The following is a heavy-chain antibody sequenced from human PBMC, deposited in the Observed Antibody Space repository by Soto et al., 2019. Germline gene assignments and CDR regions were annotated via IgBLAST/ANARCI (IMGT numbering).Heavy chain of an antibody. CDR1: GFSLRTSGVG. V-gene: IGHV2-5*02. J-gene: IGHJ4*02. CDR2: IYWDDGK. Sequence: QITLKESGPTLVKPTQTLTLTCTFSGFSLRTSGVGVGWIRQPPGKALEWLALIYWDDGKRYSPSLKSRLTTTKATSKNQVVLRMTNMDPVDTATYYCAHLTTGGFYFDYWGQGTLVTVSS. D-gene: IGHD4-17*01. CDR3: AHLTTGGFYFDY.